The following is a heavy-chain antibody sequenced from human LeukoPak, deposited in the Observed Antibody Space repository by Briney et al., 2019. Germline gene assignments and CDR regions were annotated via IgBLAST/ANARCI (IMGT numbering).Heavy chain of an antibody. CDR1: GFTFSSYS. CDR3: ARDRAYYYGSGSYSDY. V-gene: IGHV3-21*01. D-gene: IGHD3-10*01. J-gene: IGHJ4*02. Sequence: GGSLRLSCAASGFTFSSYSMNWVRQAPGKGLEWVSSISSSSSYIYYADSVKGRFTISRDNAKNSLYLQMNSLRAEDTAVYYCARDRAYYYGSGSYSDYWGQGTLATVSS. CDR2: ISSSSSYI.